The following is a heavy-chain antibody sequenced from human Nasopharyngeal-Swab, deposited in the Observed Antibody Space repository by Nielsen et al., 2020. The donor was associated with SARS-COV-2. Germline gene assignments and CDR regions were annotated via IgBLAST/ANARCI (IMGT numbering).Heavy chain of an antibody. V-gene: IGHV4-39*07. D-gene: IGHD6-6*01. J-gene: IGHJ6*02. CDR1: GGSISSSSYY. Sequence: SETLSLTCTVSGGSISSSSYYWGWIRQPPGKGLEWIGSIYYSGSTNYNPSLKSRVTISVDTSKNQFSLKLSSVTAADTAVYYCASPYSSSSVGYYYGMDVWGQGTTVTVSS. CDR3: ASPYSSSSVGYYYGMDV. CDR2: IYYSGST.